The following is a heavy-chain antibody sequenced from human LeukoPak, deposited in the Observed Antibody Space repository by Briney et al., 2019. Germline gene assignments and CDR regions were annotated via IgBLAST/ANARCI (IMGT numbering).Heavy chain of an antibody. J-gene: IGHJ3*02. Sequence: GGSLRLSCAASGFTFSSYGMHWVRQAPGKGLEWVAVISYDGSNKYYADPVKGRFTISRDNSKNTLYLQMNSLRAEDTAVYYCAKVLTPTYYYDSSGYYYSRDAFDIWAKGQWSPSLQ. CDR2: ISYDGSNK. D-gene: IGHD3-22*01. CDR1: GFTFSSYG. CDR3: AKVLTPTYYYDSSGYYYSRDAFDI. V-gene: IGHV3-30*18.